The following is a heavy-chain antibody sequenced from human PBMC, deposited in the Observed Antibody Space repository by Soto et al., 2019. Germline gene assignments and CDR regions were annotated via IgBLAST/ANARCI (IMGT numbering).Heavy chain of an antibody. V-gene: IGHV3-7*03. CDR1: GFTFSSYW. D-gene: IGHD1-1*01. J-gene: IGHJ3*02. CDR3: ARESPRGVNWNDAFDI. CDR2: IKQDGSEK. Sequence: GGSLRLSCAASGFTFSSYWMSWVRQAPGKGLEWVANIKQDGSEKYYVDSVKGRFTISRDNAKNSLYLQMNSLRAEDTAVYYCARESPRGVNWNDAFDIWGQGTMVTVSS.